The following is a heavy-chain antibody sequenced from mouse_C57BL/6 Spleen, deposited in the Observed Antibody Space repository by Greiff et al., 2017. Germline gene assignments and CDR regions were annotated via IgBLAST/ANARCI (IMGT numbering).Heavy chain of an antibody. D-gene: IGHD2-2*01. Sequence: QVQLQQSGPELVKPGASVKISCKASGYAFSSSWMNWVKQRPGKGLEWIGRLYPGDGDTNYNGKFKGKATLTADKSSSTAYMQLSSLTSEDSAVYFCARTDGYDGYWYFEVWGTGTTVTVSS. CDR2: LYPGDGDT. J-gene: IGHJ1*03. CDR3: ARTDGYDGYWYFEV. V-gene: IGHV1-82*01. CDR1: GYAFSSSW.